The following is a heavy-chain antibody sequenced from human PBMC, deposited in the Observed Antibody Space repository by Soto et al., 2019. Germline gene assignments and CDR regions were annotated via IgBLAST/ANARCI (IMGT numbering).Heavy chain of an antibody. CDR2: ISSSGSTI. V-gene: IGHV3-48*03. Sequence: GGSLRLSCAASGFTFSSYEMNWVRQAPGKGLEWVSYISSSGSTIYYADSVKGRFTISRDNAKNSLYLQMNSLRAEDTAVYYCASMWVRPKTVVVDTAMAYWGQGTLVTVSS. CDR3: ASMWVRPKTVVVDTAMAY. J-gene: IGHJ4*02. D-gene: IGHD5-18*01. CDR1: GFTFSSYE.